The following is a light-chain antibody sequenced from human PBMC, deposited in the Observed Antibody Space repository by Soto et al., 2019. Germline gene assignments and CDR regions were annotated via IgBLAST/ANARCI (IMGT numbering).Light chain of an antibody. Sequence: QSVLTQPPSVSGAPGQRVTISCTGSSSNIGAGYDVHWYQQLPGTAPKLLIYGNSNRPSGVPDRFSGSKSGTSASLAITGFQAEDEAEYYCQSYDSSLSGHVVFGGGTQLTVL. CDR3: QSYDSSLSGHVV. CDR1: SSNIGAGYD. J-gene: IGLJ2*01. V-gene: IGLV1-40*01. CDR2: GNS.